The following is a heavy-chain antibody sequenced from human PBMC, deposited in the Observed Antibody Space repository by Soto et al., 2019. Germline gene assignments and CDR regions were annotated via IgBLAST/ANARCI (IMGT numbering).Heavy chain of an antibody. Sequence: KVSCKASGFTFTSSAVQWVRQARGQRLEWIGWIVVGSGNTNYAQKFQERVTITRDMSTSTAYMELSSLRSEDTAVYYCAASDSSGYYPTYYYYYGMDVWGQGTTVTVSS. CDR1: GFTFTSSA. CDR2: IVVGSGNT. V-gene: IGHV1-58*01. J-gene: IGHJ6*02. D-gene: IGHD3-22*01. CDR3: AASDSSGYYPTYYYYYGMDV.